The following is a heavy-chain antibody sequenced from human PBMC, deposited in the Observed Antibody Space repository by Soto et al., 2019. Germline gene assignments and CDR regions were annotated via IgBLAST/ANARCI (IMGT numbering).Heavy chain of an antibody. V-gene: IGHV1-69*02. CDR2: IIPILGIA. J-gene: IGHJ3*02. CDR3: ASSLYCSSTSCYPNDAFDS. CDR1: GGTFSSYT. Sequence: SVKVSCKASGGTFSSYTISWVRQAPGQGLEWMGRIIPILGIANYAQKFQGRVTITADKSTSTAYMELSSLRSEDTAVYYCASSLYCSSTSCYPNDAFDSWGQGTMVTVSS. D-gene: IGHD2-2*01.